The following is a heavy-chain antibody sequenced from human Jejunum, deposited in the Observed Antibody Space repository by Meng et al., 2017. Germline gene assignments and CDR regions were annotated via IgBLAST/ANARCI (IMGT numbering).Heavy chain of an antibody. CDR2: IHFTGTT. V-gene: IGHV4-34*01. J-gene: IGHJ5*02. CDR3: VRRRGGASSFFDL. Sequence: VLPSQCDYVLLSPSVTLCLTLVVHAGSLPVYYWSWPRQAPDSGLEYIGDIHFTGTTTYMPSVRSRYTISLDRSNNQWSLNLQSVTAADTGTYYCVRRRGGASSFFDLWGPGTLVTVSS. D-gene: IGHD2-21*01. CDR1: AGSLPVYY.